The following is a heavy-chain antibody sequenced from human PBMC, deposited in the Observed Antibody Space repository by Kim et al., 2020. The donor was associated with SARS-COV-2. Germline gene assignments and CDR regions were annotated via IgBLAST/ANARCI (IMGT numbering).Heavy chain of an antibody. Sequence: GGSLRLSCAASGFTVSSNCMSWVRQAPGKGLEWVSLIYSGGNTYYADSVKGRFTISRDNSKNTLYLQMNSLRAEDTAMYYCARGPPGYSSGTRVDYWGQGTLVTVSS. CDR3: ARGPPGYSSGTRVDY. CDR2: IYSGGNT. J-gene: IGHJ4*02. V-gene: IGHV3-53*01. D-gene: IGHD5-18*01. CDR1: GFTVSSNC.